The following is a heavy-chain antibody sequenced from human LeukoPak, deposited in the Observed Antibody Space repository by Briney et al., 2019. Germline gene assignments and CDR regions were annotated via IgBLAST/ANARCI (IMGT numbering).Heavy chain of an antibody. CDR3: ASSTNLRFLGWSDAFDI. Sequence: SETLSLTCAVSGGSISSSNWWSWVRQPPGKGLEWIGEIYHSGSTNYNPSLKSRVTISVDKSKNQFSLKLSSVTAADTAVYYCASSTNLRFLGWSDAFDIWGQGTMVTVSS. V-gene: IGHV4-4*02. D-gene: IGHD3-3*01. J-gene: IGHJ3*02. CDR1: GGSISSSNW. CDR2: IYHSGST.